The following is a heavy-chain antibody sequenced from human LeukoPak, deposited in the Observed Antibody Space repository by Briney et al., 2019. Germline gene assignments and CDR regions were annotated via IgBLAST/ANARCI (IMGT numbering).Heavy chain of an antibody. CDR3: ASGIDYGGNWGSY. V-gene: IGHV4-59*01. Sequence: PSETLSLTCTVSGGSISSYYWSWIRQPPGKGLEWIGYIYYSGSTNYNPSLKSRVTISVDTSKNQFSLKLSSVTAADTAVYYCASGIDYGGNWGSYWGQGTLVTVSS. J-gene: IGHJ4*02. CDR1: GGSISSYY. CDR2: IYYSGST. D-gene: IGHD4-23*01.